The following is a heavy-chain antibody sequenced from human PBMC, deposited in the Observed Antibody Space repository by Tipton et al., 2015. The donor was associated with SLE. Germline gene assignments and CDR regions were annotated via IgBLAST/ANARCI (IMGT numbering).Heavy chain of an antibody. V-gene: IGHV3-7*03. CDR1: GFTFSRSW. CDR3: ARHLGRASYFYTTWFDP. Sequence: SLRLSCAASGFTFSRSWMNWVRLAPGKGLEWVANINEYGSEKHNVDSLKERLTITKDNSKNTLDLHMDSLRAEDTAVYHCARHLGRASYFYTTWFDPWGQGTLVTVSS. CDR2: INEYGSEK. D-gene: IGHD1-26*01. J-gene: IGHJ5*02.